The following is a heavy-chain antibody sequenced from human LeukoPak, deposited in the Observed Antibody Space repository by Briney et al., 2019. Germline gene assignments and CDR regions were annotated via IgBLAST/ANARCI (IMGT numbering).Heavy chain of an antibody. V-gene: IGHV4-30-4*01. CDR2: IYYSGST. CDR3: ARVRRDYDSSGYFRYWHFDL. CDR1: GGSISSGDYY. J-gene: IGHJ2*01. Sequence: SQTLSLTCTVSGGSISSGDYYWSWIRQPPGKGLEWIGYIYYSGSTYYNPSLKSRVTISVDTSKNQFSLKLSSVTAADTAVYYCARVRRDYDSSGYFRYWHFDLWGRGTLVTVSS. D-gene: IGHD3-22*01.